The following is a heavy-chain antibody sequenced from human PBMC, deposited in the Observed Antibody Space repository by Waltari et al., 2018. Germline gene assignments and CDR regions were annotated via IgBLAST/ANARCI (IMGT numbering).Heavy chain of an antibody. CDR1: GFTFLNYT. J-gene: IGHJ3*02. CDR2: ITSSSSSI. Sequence: EVQLVESGGGLVKPGGSLRLSCAASGFTFLNYTMNWVRQAPGKGLEWVSSITSSSSSIDYADSVKGRFTISRDNAKNSLYLQVNSLRAEDTAVYYCARDYGAPAFDIWGQGTMVTVSS. D-gene: IGHD3-10*01. V-gene: IGHV3-21*01. CDR3: ARDYGAPAFDI.